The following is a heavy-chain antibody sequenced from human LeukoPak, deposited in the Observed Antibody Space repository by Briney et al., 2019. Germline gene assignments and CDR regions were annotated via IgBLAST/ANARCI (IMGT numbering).Heavy chain of an antibody. V-gene: IGHV1-46*01. Sequence: GASVKVSCKASGYTFTSYYMHWVRQAPGQGLEWMGIINPSGGSTSYAQKFQGRVTMTTDTLATTAYMELRSLRSDDTAVYYCARDLERYYDLEGRSGYWGQGTLVTVSS. J-gene: IGHJ4*02. CDR1: GYTFTSYY. CDR3: ARDLERYYDLEGRSGY. CDR2: INPSGGST. D-gene: IGHD3-3*01.